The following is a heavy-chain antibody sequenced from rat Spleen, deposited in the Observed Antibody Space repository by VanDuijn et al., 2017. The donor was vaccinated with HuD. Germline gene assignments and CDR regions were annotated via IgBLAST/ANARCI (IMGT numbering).Heavy chain of an antibody. Sequence: EVQLVESGGGLVQPGRSLKLSSAASGFIFSDHYVAWVRQAPMKGLEWVASINYDGSSTFYRDSVKGRFTISRDIAKTTLYLQMDSLRSEDTATYYCARETGYNSYFDYWGQGVMVTVSS. D-gene: IGHD1-4*01. V-gene: IGHV5-7*01. J-gene: IGHJ2*01. CDR3: ARETGYNSYFDY. CDR1: GFIFSDHY. CDR2: INYDGSST.